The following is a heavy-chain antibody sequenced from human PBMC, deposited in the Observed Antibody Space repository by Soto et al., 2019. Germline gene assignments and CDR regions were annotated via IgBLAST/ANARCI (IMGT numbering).Heavy chain of an antibody. Sequence: ASVKVSCKASGGTFSSYAISWVRQAPGQGLEWMGGIIPIFGTANYAQKFQGRVTITADESTSTAYMELSSLRSEDTAVYYCARDLGGTYYYDSSGYFLYKFDYWGQGTLGTVS. CDR3: ARDLGGTYYYDSSGYFLYKFDY. CDR2: IIPIFGTA. CDR1: GGTFSSYA. J-gene: IGHJ4*02. V-gene: IGHV1-69*13. D-gene: IGHD3-22*01.